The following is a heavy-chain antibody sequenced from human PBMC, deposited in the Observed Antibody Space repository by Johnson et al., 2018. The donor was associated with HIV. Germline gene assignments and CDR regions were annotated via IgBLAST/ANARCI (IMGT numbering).Heavy chain of an antibody. D-gene: IGHD3-10*01. CDR2: ISYDGSNK. Sequence: QVQLVESGGGLVKPGGTLRLSCAASGFSFTNAWMSCVRQAPGKGLEWVAVISYDGSNKYYADSVKGRFTISRDNSKNTLYLQMNSLRAEDTAVYYCARDRVWFGELYAFDIWGQGTMVTVSS. CDR3: ARDRVWFGELYAFDI. CDR1: GFSFTNAW. V-gene: IGHV3-30-3*01. J-gene: IGHJ3*02.